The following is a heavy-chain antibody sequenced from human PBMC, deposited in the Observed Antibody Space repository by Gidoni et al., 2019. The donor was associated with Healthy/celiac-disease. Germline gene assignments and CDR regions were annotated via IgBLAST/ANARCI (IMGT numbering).Heavy chain of an antibody. CDR1: GGSISSYY. CDR3: ASLGYGSGSYYEDMDV. CDR2: IYYSGST. J-gene: IGHJ6*02. Sequence: QVQLQESGPGLVKPSETLSLTCTVSGGSISSYYWSWIRQPPGKGLEWIGYIYYSGSTNYNPSLKSRVTISVDTSKNQFSLKLSSVTAADTAVYYCASLGYGSGSYYEDMDVWGQGTTVTVSS. V-gene: IGHV4-59*01. D-gene: IGHD3-10*01.